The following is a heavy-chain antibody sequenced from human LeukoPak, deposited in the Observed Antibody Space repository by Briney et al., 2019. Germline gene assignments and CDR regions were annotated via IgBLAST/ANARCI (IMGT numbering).Heavy chain of an antibody. V-gene: IGHV2-5*02. CDR1: GFSLSTRGVG. D-gene: IGHD3-22*01. Sequence: SAPTLVNPTQTLTLTCTFSGFSLSTRGVGVGWIRQPPGKALEWLALHYWDDDKRYTPSLKSRLTITKDTSKNRAVLTMTNMDPVDTATYYCAHMGVYYSSGYYGDAFDIWGQGTMVTVSS. CDR2: HYWDDDK. J-gene: IGHJ3*02. CDR3: AHMGVYYSSGYYGDAFDI.